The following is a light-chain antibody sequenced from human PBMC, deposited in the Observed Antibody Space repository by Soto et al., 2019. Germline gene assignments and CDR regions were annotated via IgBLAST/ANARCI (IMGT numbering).Light chain of an antibody. CDR2: EGS. CDR3: CSYASSTTVV. Sequence: QSALTQPASVSGSPGQSITISCTGTSSDVGTYNLVSWYQQHPGKAPKLMIYEGSKRPSGVSNRFSDSKSGNTASLTISGLQAEDEADYYCCSYASSTTVVFGGGTKLTVL. J-gene: IGLJ3*02. CDR1: SSDVGTYNL. V-gene: IGLV2-23*01.